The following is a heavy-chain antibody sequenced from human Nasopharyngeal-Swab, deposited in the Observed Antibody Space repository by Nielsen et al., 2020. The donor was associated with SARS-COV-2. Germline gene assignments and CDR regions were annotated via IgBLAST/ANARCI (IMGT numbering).Heavy chain of an antibody. CDR3: ASPATVTTLYDYYYYMDV. Sequence: GESLKISCAASGFTFSSYSMHWVRQAPGKGLEWVSSISSSSSYIYYADSVKGRFTISRDNTKNSLYLQMNSLRAEDTAVYYCASPATVTTLYDYYYYMDVWGKGTTVTVSS. V-gene: IGHV3-21*01. CDR2: ISSSSSYI. CDR1: GFTFSSYS. J-gene: IGHJ6*03. D-gene: IGHD4-17*01.